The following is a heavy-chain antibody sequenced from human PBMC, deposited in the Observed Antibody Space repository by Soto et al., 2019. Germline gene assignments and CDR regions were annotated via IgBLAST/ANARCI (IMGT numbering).Heavy chain of an antibody. CDR2: IRNTGSPK. CDR3: ARKGYGDYGGMDV. CDR1: GFIFSSYS. J-gene: IGHJ6*01. V-gene: IGHV3-21*01. D-gene: IGHD4-17*01. Sequence: EVQVVESGGGLVKPGGSLRLSCAASGFIFSSYSMNWVRQAPGKGLEWVSYIRNTGSPKYYANSVKGRFNISRDNANNSLYLQMNSLRAEDTAVYYCARKGYGDYGGMDVWGQGTTVTVSS.